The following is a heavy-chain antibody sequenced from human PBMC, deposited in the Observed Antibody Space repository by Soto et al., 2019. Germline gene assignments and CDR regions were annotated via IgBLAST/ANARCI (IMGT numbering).Heavy chain of an antibody. J-gene: IGHJ5*02. V-gene: IGHV4-59*01. CDR3: ARLRVSGYYGSGKYNWFDP. CDR2: IYYSGST. Sequence: SETLSLTCTVSGGSISSYYWSWIRQPPGKGLEWIGYIYYSGSTNYNPSLKSRVTISVDTSKNQFSLKLSSVTAADTAVYYCARLRVSGYYGSGKYNWFDPWGQGTLVTVS. CDR1: GGSISSYY. D-gene: IGHD3-10*01.